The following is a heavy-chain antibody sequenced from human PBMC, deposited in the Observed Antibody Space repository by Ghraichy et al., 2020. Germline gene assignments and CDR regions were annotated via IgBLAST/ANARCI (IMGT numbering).Heavy chain of an antibody. CDR3: ARGGGLRMIVVVRYYFDY. CDR2: INHSGST. V-gene: IGHV4-34*01. Sequence: SETLSLTCAVYGGSFSGYYWSWIRQPPGKGLEWIGEINHSGSTNYNPSLKSRVTISVDTSKNQFSLKLSSVTAADTAVYYCARGGGLRMIVVVRYYFDYWGQGTLVTVSS. D-gene: IGHD3-22*01. J-gene: IGHJ4*02. CDR1: GGSFSGYY.